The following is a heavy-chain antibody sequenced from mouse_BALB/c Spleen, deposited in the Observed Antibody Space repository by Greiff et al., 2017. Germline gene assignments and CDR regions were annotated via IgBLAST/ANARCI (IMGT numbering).Heavy chain of an antibody. CDR1: GYSFTGYF. CDR2: INPYNGDT. Sequence: EVQLVESGPELVKPGASVKISCKASGYSFTGYFMNWVMQSHGKSLEWIGRINPYNGDTFYNQKFKGKATLTVDKSSSTAHMELRSLASEDSAVYYCARKGTTVGAMDYWGQGTSVTVSS. D-gene: IGHD1-1*01. V-gene: IGHV1-20*02. J-gene: IGHJ4*01. CDR3: ARKGTTVGAMDY.